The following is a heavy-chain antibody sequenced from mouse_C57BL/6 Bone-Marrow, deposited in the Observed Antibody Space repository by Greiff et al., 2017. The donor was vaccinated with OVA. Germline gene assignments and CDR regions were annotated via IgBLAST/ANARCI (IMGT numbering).Heavy chain of an antibody. CDR1: GYTFTSYW. D-gene: IGHD2-4*01. J-gene: IGHJ3*01. V-gene: IGHV1-64*01. CDR2: IHPNSGST. Sequence: QVQLQQPGAELVKPGASVKLSCKASGYTFTSYWMHWVKQRPGQGLEWIGMIHPNSGSTNYNEKFKSKGTLTVDKSSSTAYMQLSSLTSEDSAVYYCAVLRRGFAYWGQGTLVTVSA. CDR3: AVLRRGFAY.